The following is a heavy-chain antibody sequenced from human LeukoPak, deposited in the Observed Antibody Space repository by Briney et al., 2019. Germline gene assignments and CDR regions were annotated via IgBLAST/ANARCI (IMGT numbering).Heavy chain of an antibody. D-gene: IGHD6-19*01. J-gene: IGHJ1*01. CDR1: GFTFDDYA. CDR2: ISWNSGSI. V-gene: IGHV3-9*01. CDR3: AKELLAVAGLTSGVFQH. Sequence: GGSLRLSCAASGFTFDDYAMHWVRQAPGKGLEWVSGISWNSGSIGYADSVKGRFTISRDNAKNSLYLQMNSLRAEDTALYYCAKELLAVAGLTSGVFQHWGQGTLVTVSS.